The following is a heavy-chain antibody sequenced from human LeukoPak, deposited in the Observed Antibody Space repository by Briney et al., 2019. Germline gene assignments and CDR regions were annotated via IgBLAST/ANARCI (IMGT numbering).Heavy chain of an antibody. Sequence: GGTLRLSCAASGFTFRNYGMNWVRQAPGKGLEWVSLMSGSGARTYYADSVKGRFTISRDNSKNTLYLHMNSLRAEDTAVYYCAARYCSGGSCYAIDYWGQGTLVTVSS. CDR2: MSGSGART. CDR3: AARYCSGGSCYAIDY. D-gene: IGHD2-15*01. V-gene: IGHV3-23*01. J-gene: IGHJ4*02. CDR1: GFTFRNYG.